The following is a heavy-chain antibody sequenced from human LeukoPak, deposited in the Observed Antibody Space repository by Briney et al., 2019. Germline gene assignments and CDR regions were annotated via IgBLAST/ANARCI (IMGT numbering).Heavy chain of an antibody. V-gene: IGHV4-30-2*01. CDR1: GGSISSGGYS. CDR2: IYHSGST. Sequence: SETLSLTCAVSGGSISSGGYSWSWIRQPPGKGLEWIGYIYHSGSTYYNPSLKSRVTISVDRSKNQFSLKLSPVTAADTAVYYCARARSSGGSCYWFDPWGQGTLVTVSS. D-gene: IGHD2-15*01. CDR3: ARARSSGGSCYWFDP. J-gene: IGHJ5*02.